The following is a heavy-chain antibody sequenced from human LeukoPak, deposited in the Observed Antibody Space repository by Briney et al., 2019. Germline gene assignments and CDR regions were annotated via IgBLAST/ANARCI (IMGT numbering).Heavy chain of an antibody. J-gene: IGHJ5*02. V-gene: IGHV4-30-2*01. CDR2: IYHSGST. CDR3: ARHGLFLSGYYTPHNWFDP. Sequence: PSETLSLTCTVSGGSISSGGYYWSWIRQPPGKGLEWIGYIYHSGSTYYNPSLKSRVTISLDRSKKQFSLKLSSVTAADTAVYYCARHGLFLSGYYTPHNWFDPWGQGTLVTVSS. D-gene: IGHD3-3*01. CDR1: GGSISSGGYY.